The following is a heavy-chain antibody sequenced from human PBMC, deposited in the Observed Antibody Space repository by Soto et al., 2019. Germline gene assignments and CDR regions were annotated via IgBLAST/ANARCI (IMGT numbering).Heavy chain of an antibody. V-gene: IGHV1-69*01. CDR2: IIPLFGTT. CDR3: ASDPGFGKLSVV. J-gene: IGHJ6*02. D-gene: IGHD3-10*01. Sequence: QVQVVQSGVEVRRPGSSVKVSCKASGDTFKNCVISWVRQAPGQGLEWMGGIIPLFGTTDFAQRFQGRLTTTTADSTTTAYMELSRLRAEDTATYYCASDPGFGKLSVVWGQGTTVIVSS. CDR1: GDTFKNCV.